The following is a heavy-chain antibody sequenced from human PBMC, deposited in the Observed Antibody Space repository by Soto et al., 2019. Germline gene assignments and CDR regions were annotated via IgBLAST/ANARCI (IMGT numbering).Heavy chain of an antibody. CDR1: GFTFRSYT. CDR2: ISNDGTNN. J-gene: IGHJ4*02. V-gene: IGHV3-30-3*02. D-gene: IGHD5-12*01. CDR3: SRFVGYGGSEYYFDN. Sequence: QVQPVESGGGVVQPGRSLRLSCVVSGFTFRSYTMHWVRQAPGKGLDWVAVISNDGTNNYHADSVKGRFTISRDNSKNTLYLHMDSLRAEDTALYYCSRFVGYGGSEYYFDNWGQGIQVIVST.